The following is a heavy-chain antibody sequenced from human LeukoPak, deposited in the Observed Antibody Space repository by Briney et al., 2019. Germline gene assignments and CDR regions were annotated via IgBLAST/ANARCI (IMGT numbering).Heavy chain of an antibody. D-gene: IGHD3-16*01. Sequence: SETLSLTCAVYGGSFSGYYWSWIRQHPGKGLEWIGYIYYSGSTYYNPSLKSRVTISVDTSKNQFSLKLSSVTAADTAVYYCARDPPQYGGFDLWGRGTLVTVSS. CDR2: IYYSGST. CDR3: ARDPPQYGGFDL. J-gene: IGHJ2*01. CDR1: GGSFSGYY. V-gene: IGHV4-31*11.